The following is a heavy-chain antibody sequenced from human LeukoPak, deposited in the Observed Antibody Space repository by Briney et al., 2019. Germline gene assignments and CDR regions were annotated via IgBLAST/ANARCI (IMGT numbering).Heavy chain of an antibody. D-gene: IGHD3-16*01. CDR3: ARGLLDYDNDY. V-gene: IGHV3-64*01. CDR2: ISSNGGST. CDR1: GFTFSSYA. Sequence: PGGSLRLSCAASGFTFSSYAMHWVRQAPGKGLEYVSAISSNGGSTYYANSVKGRFTISRDNSKYTLYLQMGSLRAEDMAVYYCARGLLDYDNDYWGQGTLVTVSS. J-gene: IGHJ4*02.